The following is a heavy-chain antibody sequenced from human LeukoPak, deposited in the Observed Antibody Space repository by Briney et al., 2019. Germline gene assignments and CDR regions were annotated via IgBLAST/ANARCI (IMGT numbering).Heavy chain of an antibody. CDR1: GGTFSSYA. J-gene: IGHJ4*02. D-gene: IGHD6-19*01. V-gene: IGHV1-69*13. CDR2: IIPIFGTA. Sequence: GASVKVSCKASGGTFSSYAISWVRQAPGQGLEWMGGIIPIFGTANYAQKFQGRVTITADESTSTAYMELSSLRSEDTAVYYCARSDSSGWYVAGYWGQGTLVTVSS. CDR3: ARSDSSGWYVAGY.